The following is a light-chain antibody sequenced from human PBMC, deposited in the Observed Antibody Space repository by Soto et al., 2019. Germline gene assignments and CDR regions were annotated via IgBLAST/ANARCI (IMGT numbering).Light chain of an antibody. V-gene: IGKV3-20*01. CDR3: QQYGSSGT. CDR2: GAS. J-gene: IGKJ1*01. Sequence: EIVLTQSPCTLSLSSGERATLSCRASQSFSNNYLAWYQQKPGQAPRLLIYGASNRATGIPDRFSGSGSGTDFTLTISRLEPEDFAVYYCQQYGSSGTFGQGTKVDIK. CDR1: QSFSNNY.